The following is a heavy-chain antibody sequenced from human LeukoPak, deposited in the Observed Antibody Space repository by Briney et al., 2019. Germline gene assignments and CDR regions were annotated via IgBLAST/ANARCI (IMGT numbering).Heavy chain of an antibody. CDR3: ARESSRRNAFDI. Sequence: GGSLRLSCAASGFTFNRRGMHWVRQAPGKGLEWVAVISYDGSNKYYADSVKGRFTISRDNSKNTLYLQMNSLRAEDTAVYYCARESSRRNAFDIWGQGTMVTVSS. J-gene: IGHJ3*02. CDR1: GFTFNRRG. CDR2: ISYDGSNK. V-gene: IGHV3-30*19.